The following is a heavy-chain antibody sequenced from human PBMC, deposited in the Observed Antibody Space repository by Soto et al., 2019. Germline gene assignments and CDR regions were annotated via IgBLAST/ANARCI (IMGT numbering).Heavy chain of an antibody. D-gene: IGHD3-10*01. Sequence: PGESLKISCAASGFTFSSYGMHWVRQAPGKRLEWVAVISYDGSNKYYADSVKGRFTISRDNSKNTLYLQMNSLRAEDTAVYYCAKDGLLWFGELLMSIGYRNYGMDVWGQGTTVTVSS. CDR1: GFTFSSYG. V-gene: IGHV3-30*18. J-gene: IGHJ6*02. CDR3: AKDGLLWFGELLMSIGYRNYGMDV. CDR2: ISYDGSNK.